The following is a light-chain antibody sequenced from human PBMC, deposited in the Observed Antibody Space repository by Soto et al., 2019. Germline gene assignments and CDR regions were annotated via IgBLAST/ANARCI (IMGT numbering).Light chain of an antibody. V-gene: IGLV1-40*01. CDR1: SSNIGAGYD. CDR2: GNS. J-gene: IGLJ1*01. Sequence: QSALTQPPSVSGAPGQRVTISCTGSSSNIGAGYDVHWYQQLPGAAPKLLIYGNSNRPSGLPDRFSGSKSGTSASLAITGLQADDEADYYCQSYDNSLSVFYVFGAGTKVTVL. CDR3: QSYDNSLSVFYV.